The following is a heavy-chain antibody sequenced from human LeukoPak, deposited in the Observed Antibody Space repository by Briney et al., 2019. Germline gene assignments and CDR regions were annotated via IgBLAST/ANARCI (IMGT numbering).Heavy chain of an antibody. V-gene: IGHV3-33*06. CDR3: AKGGIEVGHPAGLYFFDS. D-gene: IGHD6-19*01. CDR1: GFIFSNYG. Sequence: GGALRLSCAASGFIFSNYGMHWVRQVPGKGLEWVGIIWNDGSRKDYGDSVKGRFTISRDNSKNTLYLQMNTLRVEDTALYYCAKGGIEVGHPAGLYFFDSWGRGTLVTVSS. CDR2: IWNDGSRK. J-gene: IGHJ4*02.